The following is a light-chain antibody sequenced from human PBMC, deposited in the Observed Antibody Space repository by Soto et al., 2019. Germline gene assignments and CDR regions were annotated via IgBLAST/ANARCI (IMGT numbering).Light chain of an antibody. CDR3: QQYNNWPL. CDR1: QSVSGN. CDR2: GAS. V-gene: IGKV3-15*01. J-gene: IGKJ1*01. Sequence: ESVFTQSPATLSVSPGERATLSCRASQSVSGNLAWYQQKPGQAPRLLIYGASTRATGIPARFSGSGSGTEFTLTISSLQSEDFAVYYCQQYNNWPLFGQGTKVDIK.